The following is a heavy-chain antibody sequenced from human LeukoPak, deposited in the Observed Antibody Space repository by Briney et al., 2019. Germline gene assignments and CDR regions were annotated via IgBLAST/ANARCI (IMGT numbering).Heavy chain of an antibody. CDR1: GYSFTDYY. CDR2: INTKSGRT. Sequence: ASVRVSCKTSGYSFTDYYIHWVRQAPGQGLEWMGWINTKSGRTSSARKFQGRVTMTRDPSITTVYMDMAWLTSDDTAIYFCARADFIDAGPYLIGPWGQGTLVTVSS. D-gene: IGHD3-3*01. CDR3: ARADFIDAGPYLIGP. V-gene: IGHV1-2*02. J-gene: IGHJ5*02.